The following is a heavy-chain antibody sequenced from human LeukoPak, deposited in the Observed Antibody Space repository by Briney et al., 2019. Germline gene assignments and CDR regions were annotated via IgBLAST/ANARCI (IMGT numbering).Heavy chain of an antibody. CDR3: TSWGDTTAEYFQR. V-gene: IGHV3-7*01. J-gene: IGHJ1*01. CDR2: INPDGRDT. CDR1: GFTSNRCW. D-gene: IGHD2-21*02. Sequence: GSLRLSCVVSGFTSNRCWMNWVRQAPGKGLEWVAHINPDGRDTYYVDSVKGRFTISRDNAQNSMYLQMNSLRVEDTAVYYCTSWGDTTAEYFQRWGQGTLVTVSS.